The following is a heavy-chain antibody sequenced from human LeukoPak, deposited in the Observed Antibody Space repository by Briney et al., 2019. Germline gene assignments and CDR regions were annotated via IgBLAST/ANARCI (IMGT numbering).Heavy chain of an antibody. Sequence: GGSLRLSCAASGFTFSSYNMNWVRQAPGKGLEWVSYISSGSSTIYYADSVKGRFTISRDNAKNSLYLQMNSLRAEDTAVYYCARASAGSSSWRLDYWGQGTLVTVSS. D-gene: IGHD6-13*01. CDR1: GFTFSSYN. CDR3: ARASAGSSSWRLDY. CDR2: ISSGSSTI. V-gene: IGHV3-48*04. J-gene: IGHJ4*02.